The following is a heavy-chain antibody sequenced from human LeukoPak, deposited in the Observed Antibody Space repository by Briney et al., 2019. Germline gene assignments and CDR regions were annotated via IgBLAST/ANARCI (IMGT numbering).Heavy chain of an antibody. CDR1: GGSFSGYY. Sequence: SETLSLTCAVYGGSFSGYYWSWIRQPPGKGLEWIGEISHSGSNNYNPSLKSRVTISVDTSKNQFSLKLSSVTAADTAVYYCARVPEYSSSWYMGYYYYYGMDVWGQGTTVTVSS. V-gene: IGHV4-34*01. CDR2: ISHSGSN. D-gene: IGHD6-13*01. CDR3: ARVPEYSSSWYMGYYYYYGMDV. J-gene: IGHJ6*02.